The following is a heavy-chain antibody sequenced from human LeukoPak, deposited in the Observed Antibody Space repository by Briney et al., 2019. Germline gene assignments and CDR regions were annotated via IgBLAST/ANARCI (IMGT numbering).Heavy chain of an antibody. CDR2: INPNSGGT. J-gene: IGHJ4*02. CDR3: ARDPAVYGSSSPFDY. Sequence: GASVKVSCKASGYTFTGYYMHWVRQAPGQGLEWMGRINPNSGGTNYAQKFQGRVTMTRDTSISTAYMELSRLRSDDTAVYYCARDPAVYGSSSPFDYWGQGTLVTVSS. D-gene: IGHD6-6*01. CDR1: GYTFTGYY. V-gene: IGHV1-2*06.